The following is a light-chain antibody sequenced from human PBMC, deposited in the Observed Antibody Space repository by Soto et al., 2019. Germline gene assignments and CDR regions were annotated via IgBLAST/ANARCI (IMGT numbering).Light chain of an antibody. CDR1: QSVNHN. CDR3: QQYGSSPS. J-gene: IGKJ1*01. CDR2: DTS. V-gene: IGKV3-20*01. Sequence: MTQSPDTLSASPWERVSLSCRASQSVNHNLAWYQQKPGQAPRLILYDTSFRATGIPDRFSGSGSGTDFTLTISRLDPEDFAVYYCQQYGSSPSFGQGTKVDIK.